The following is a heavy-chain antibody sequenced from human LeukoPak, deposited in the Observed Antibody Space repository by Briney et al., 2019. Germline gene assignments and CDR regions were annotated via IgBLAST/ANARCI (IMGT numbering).Heavy chain of an antibody. Sequence: GSLRLSCAASGFTFSGYYWSWIRQPPGKGLEWIGEINHSGSTNYNPSLKSRVTISVDTSKNQFSLKLSSVTAADTAVYYCARDVHSSGWGRPYYYYGMDVWGQGTTVTVSS. V-gene: IGHV4-34*01. J-gene: IGHJ6*02. CDR1: GFTFSGYY. CDR3: ARDVHSSGWGRPYYYYGMDV. CDR2: INHSGST. D-gene: IGHD6-19*01.